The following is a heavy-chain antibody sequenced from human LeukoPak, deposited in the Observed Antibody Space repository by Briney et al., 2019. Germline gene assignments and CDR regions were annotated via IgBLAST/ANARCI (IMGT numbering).Heavy chain of an antibody. V-gene: IGHV3-30*03. CDR1: GFTFSSYS. CDR3: ARSIAAAGPRGYFDY. Sequence: GGSLRLSCAASGFTFSSYSMNWVRQAPGKGLEWVAVISYDGSNKYYADSVKGRFTISRDNSKNTLYLQMNSLRAEDTAVYYCARSIAAAGPRGYFDYWGQGTLVTVSS. J-gene: IGHJ4*02. D-gene: IGHD6-13*01. CDR2: ISYDGSNK.